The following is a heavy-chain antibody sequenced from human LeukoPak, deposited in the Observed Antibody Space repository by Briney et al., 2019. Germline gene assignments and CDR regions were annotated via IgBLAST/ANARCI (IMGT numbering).Heavy chain of an antibody. CDR1: GYTFTGYY. Sequence: ASVKVSCKASGYTFTGYYMHWVRQAPGQGLEWMGWINPNSGGTNYAQKFQGRVTMTRDTSISTAYMGLSRLRSDDTAVYYCARDLTPGDGYGYWGQGTLVTVSS. CDR3: ARDLTPGDGYGY. CDR2: INPNSGGT. D-gene: IGHD5-24*01. J-gene: IGHJ4*02. V-gene: IGHV1-2*02.